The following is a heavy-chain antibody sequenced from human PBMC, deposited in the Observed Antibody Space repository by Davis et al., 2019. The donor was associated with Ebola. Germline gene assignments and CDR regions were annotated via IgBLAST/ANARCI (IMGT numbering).Heavy chain of an antibody. D-gene: IGHD5-18*01. CDR1: GYPFTTYW. Sequence: GESLKLSCKGSGYPFTTYWIGWVRQMPGKGLEWMGIIYPDDSDTRYSPSFQGQVTFSADKSINTAYLQWNSLQASDSAMYYCARQGYSYGYVVGPDYWGQGTLLTVSS. V-gene: IGHV5-51*01. CDR3: ARQGYSYGYVVGPDY. CDR2: IYPDDSDT. J-gene: IGHJ4*02.